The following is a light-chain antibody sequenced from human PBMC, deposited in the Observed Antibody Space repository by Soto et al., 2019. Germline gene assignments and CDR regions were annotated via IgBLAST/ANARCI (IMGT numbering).Light chain of an antibody. V-gene: IGLV1-47*01. CDR2: RNV. J-gene: IGLJ1*01. CDR1: SSNIGSNY. CDR3: ASWDDSLSGSYV. Sequence: QSALTQPPSASGTPGQRVTISCSGSSSNIGSNYVYWYQQLPGTAPKLLMYRNVKRPSGVPDRFSGSKSGTSASLAISGLGSEDEADYYCASWDDSLSGSYVFGTGTKVTVL.